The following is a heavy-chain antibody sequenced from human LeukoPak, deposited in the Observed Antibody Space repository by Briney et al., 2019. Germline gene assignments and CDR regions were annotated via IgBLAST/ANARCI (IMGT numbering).Heavy chain of an antibody. CDR2: IYYSGST. Sequence: SETLSLTCTVSGGSISSSSYYWGWIRQPQGKGLEWIGSIYYSGSTYYNPSLKSRVTISVDTSKNQFSLKLSSVTAADTAVYYCARDSRSGWGNWFDPWGQGTLVTVSS. V-gene: IGHV4-39*07. CDR3: ARDSRSGWGNWFDP. D-gene: IGHD6-19*01. CDR1: GGSISSSSYY. J-gene: IGHJ5*02.